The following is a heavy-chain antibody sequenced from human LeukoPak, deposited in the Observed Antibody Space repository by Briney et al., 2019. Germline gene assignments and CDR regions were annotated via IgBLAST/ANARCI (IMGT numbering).Heavy chain of an antibody. CDR2: IYTSGST. V-gene: IGHV4-4*07. Sequence: SETLSLTCIVSGDSISNYYWSWIRQPAGKGLEWIGRIYTSGSTNYNPSLKSRVTMSVDTSKNQFSLKLSSVTAADTAVYYCAREAAAGTFYFDYWGQGTLVTVSS. D-gene: IGHD6-13*01. CDR1: GDSISNYY. CDR3: AREAAAGTFYFDY. J-gene: IGHJ4*02.